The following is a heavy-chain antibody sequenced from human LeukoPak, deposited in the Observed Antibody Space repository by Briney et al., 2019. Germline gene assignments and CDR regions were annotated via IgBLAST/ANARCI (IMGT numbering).Heavy chain of an antibody. CDR3: AKNSKSGRRPTYFGF. V-gene: IGHV3-23*01. Sequence: PGGSLRLSCAASGFTFSSYAMSWVRQAPGKGLEWVSAISGSGGSTYYADSVKGRFTISRDNSKNTLYLQMDSLRAEDTAVYYCAKNSKSGRRPTYFGFWGQGTLVTVSS. J-gene: IGHJ4*02. CDR1: GFTFSSYA. CDR2: ISGSGGST. D-gene: IGHD1-26*01.